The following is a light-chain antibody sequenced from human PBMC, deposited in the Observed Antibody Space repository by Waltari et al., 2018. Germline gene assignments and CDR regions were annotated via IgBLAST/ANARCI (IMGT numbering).Light chain of an antibody. Sequence: QPLLTQSSSASPSLRSSVTLTRTLVSAHRSYIIASHQQQQGKAPRYLMKLEGSGSYNTGSGVPDRVSGSSSGAARYLTISNLQSEDEADYYCETWDSNTHVFGTGTKVTVL. CDR1: SAHRSYI. CDR2: LEGSGSY. V-gene: IGLV4-60*03. CDR3: ETWDSNTHV. J-gene: IGLJ1*01.